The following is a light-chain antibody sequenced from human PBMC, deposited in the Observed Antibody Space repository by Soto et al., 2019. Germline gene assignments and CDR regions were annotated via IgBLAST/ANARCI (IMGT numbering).Light chain of an antibody. V-gene: IGKV4-1*01. J-gene: IGKJ5*01. CDR2: WAS. CDR3: QQYYITPIT. CDR1: QSVLYSSSNKNH. Sequence: DIVMTQSPDSLAVSLGERATINCKSSQSVLYSSSNKNHLAWYQQQPGQPPKLLIYWASTRGSGVPDRFSGSGSGTDFTLTICSLQAEDVAVYYCQQYYITPITFGQGTRLEIK.